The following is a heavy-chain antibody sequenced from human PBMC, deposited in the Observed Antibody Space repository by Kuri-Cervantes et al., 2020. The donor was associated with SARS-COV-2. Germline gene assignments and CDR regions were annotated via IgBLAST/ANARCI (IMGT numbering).Heavy chain of an antibody. J-gene: IGHJ4*02. CDR1: GFTFGSYT. CDR3: VRVNDYSLYEPWDY. CDR2: ISGSSSFI. V-gene: IGHV3-21*01. Sequence: GGSLRLSCAASGFTFGSYTMNWVRQAPGKGLEWLSSISGSSSFISYADSVEGRFTVSRDNAKNSLYLQIHSLRAEDTAVYYCVRVNDYSLYEPWDYWGQGTLVTVSS. D-gene: IGHD4-11*01.